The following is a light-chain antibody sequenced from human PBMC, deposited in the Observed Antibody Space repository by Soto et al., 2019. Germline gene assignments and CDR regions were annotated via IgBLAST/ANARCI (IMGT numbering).Light chain of an antibody. Sequence: QSALPQPASVSGSPGQSITISCTGTRSDVGGFNFVSWYQQHPGKAPKLMIYDVSDRPSGVSYRFSGSKSGNTASLTISGLQAEDEADYYCCSYTISSTYVFGTGTKLTVL. CDR2: DVS. CDR3: CSYTISSTYV. CDR1: RSDVGGFNF. V-gene: IGLV2-14*03. J-gene: IGLJ1*01.